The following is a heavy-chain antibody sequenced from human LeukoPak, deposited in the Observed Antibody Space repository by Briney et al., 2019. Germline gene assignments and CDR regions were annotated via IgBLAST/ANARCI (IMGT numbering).Heavy chain of an antibody. D-gene: IGHD6-13*01. V-gene: IGHV4-34*01. J-gene: IGHJ1*01. Sequence: SETLSLTCAVYGGSFSGYYWSWIRQPPGKGLEWIGEINHSGSTNYNPSLKSRVTISVDTSKNQFSLKLSSVTAADTAVYYCARTYSSSWYPYEYFQHWGQGTLVTVSS. CDR3: ARTYSSSWYPYEYFQH. CDR1: GGSFSGYY. CDR2: INHSGST.